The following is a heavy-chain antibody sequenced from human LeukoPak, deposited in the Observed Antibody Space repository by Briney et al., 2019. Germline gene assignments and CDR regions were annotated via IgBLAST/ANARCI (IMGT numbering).Heavy chain of an antibody. J-gene: IGHJ4*02. CDR1: GFSFNSYP. Sequence: GGSLRLSRAASGFSFNSYPVHWVRQAPGKGLEWVAVISNDGNNKYYADSVKGRFTISRDNSNNTLSLQMNGLRVEDTAVYYCARPDDSESFYRANHYWGRGTLVTVS. D-gene: IGHD3-10*01. V-gene: IGHV3-30*04. CDR3: ARPDDSESFYRANHY. CDR2: ISNDGNNK.